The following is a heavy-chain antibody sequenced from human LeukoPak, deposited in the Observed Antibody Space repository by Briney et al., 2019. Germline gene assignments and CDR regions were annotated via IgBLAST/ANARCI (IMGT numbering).Heavy chain of an antibody. CDR3: ARKFVDY. CDR1: GFTFSNYD. D-gene: IGHD2-21*01. J-gene: IGHJ4*02. CDR2: IDYDGTVK. V-gene: IGHV3-30*02. Sequence: PGGSLRLSCAASGFTFSNYDMYWVRQAPGKGLEWVAFIDYDGTVKYYEDSVKGRSTISRDNSKHTVYLQMNSLRTEDTAIYYCARKFVDYWGQGTLVTVSS.